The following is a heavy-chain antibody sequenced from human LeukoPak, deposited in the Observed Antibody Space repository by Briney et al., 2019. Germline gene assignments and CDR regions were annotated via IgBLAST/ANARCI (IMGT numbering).Heavy chain of an antibody. CDR3: AKGRAGIDY. CDR2: ISGSGGST. D-gene: IGHD6-19*01. CDR1: VFTLSSHA. Sequence: GGSLRLSCAASVFTLSSHAMSWVRQAPGKGLEWVSGISGSGGSTYYADSVKGRFTISRDNSKNTLYVQMNSLRAEDTAVYYCAKGRAGIDYWGQGTLVIVSS. V-gene: IGHV3-23*01. J-gene: IGHJ4*02.